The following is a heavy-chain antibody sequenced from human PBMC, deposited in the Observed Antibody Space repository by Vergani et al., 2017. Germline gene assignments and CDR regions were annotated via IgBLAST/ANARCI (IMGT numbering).Heavy chain of an antibody. Sequence: QVQLQESGPGLVKPSETLSFTCTVSGNSAISTDYHWGWIRQPPGKGLEWIGIRDYSGSTYYNPSLESRISISFETPKNQFSLRLTSVTAADTAVYYCASKRGACRAAYCHSYDFWGPGTLVGVSS. CDR3: ASKRGACRAAYCHSYDF. D-gene: IGHD2-15*01. CDR1: GNSAISTDYH. CDR2: RDYSGST. V-gene: IGHV4-39*01. J-gene: IGHJ4*02.